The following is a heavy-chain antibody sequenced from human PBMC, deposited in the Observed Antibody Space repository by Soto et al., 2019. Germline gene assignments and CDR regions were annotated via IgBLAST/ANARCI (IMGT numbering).Heavy chain of an antibody. CDR3: ARDGEVDAAFDP. CDR1: GDTFASYC. J-gene: IGHJ5*02. CDR2: ISAYNGNT. V-gene: IGHV1-18*01. Sequence: GDTFASYCISSARQAPGQGLEWMGWISAYNGNTNYAQKLQGRVTMTTDTSTSTAYMELRSLRSDDTAVYYCARDGEVDAAFDPWGQGTLVTVSS. D-gene: IGHD2-21*01.